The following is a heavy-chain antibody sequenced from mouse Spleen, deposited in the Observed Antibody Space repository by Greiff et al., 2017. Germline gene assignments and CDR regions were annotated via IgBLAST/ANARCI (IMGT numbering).Heavy chain of an antibody. Sequence: EVKLVESGPGLVKPSQSLSLTCSVTGYSITSGYYWNWIRQFPGNKLEWMGYISYDGSNNYNPSLKNRISITRDTSKNQFFLKLNSVTTEDTATYYCARGSNSDYWGQGTTLTVSS. CDR1: GYSITSGYY. V-gene: IGHV3-6*01. D-gene: IGHD2-5*01. CDR3: ARGSNSDY. CDR2: ISYDGSN. J-gene: IGHJ2*01.